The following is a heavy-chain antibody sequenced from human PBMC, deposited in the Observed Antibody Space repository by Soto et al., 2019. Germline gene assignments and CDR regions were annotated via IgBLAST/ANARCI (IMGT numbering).Heavy chain of an antibody. CDR1: GGSISSYY. V-gene: IGHV4-59*01. J-gene: IGHJ6*03. CDR3: ARASTSGLYYYYTAV. Sequence: PSETLSLTCTVSGGSISSYYWSWIRQPPGKGLEWIGYIYYSGSTNYNPSLKSRVTISVDTSKNQFSLKLSSVTAADTAVYYCARASTSGLYYYYTAVWGKGTTVTVSS. CDR2: IYYSGST. D-gene: IGHD2-2*01.